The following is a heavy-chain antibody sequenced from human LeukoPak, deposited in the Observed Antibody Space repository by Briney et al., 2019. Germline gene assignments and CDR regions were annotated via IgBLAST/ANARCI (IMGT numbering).Heavy chain of an antibody. CDR2: MNPNSGNT. CDR3: ARDYYDSSGYFLRGDY. CDR1: GYTFTSCD. D-gene: IGHD3-22*01. J-gene: IGHJ4*02. Sequence: GAPVKVSCKASGYTFTSCDINWVRQATGQGLEWMGWMNPNSGNTGYGQSFQGRITMTRDISIGTAYMELRSLRSDDTAVYYCARDYYDSSGYFLRGDYWGQGTLVTVSS. V-gene: IGHV1-8*01.